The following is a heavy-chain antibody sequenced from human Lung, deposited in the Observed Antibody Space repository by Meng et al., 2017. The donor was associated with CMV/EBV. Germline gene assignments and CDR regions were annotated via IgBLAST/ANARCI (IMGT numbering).Heavy chain of an antibody. V-gene: IGHV4-4*02. CDR1: CGSISSSNW. D-gene: IGHD6-19*01. Sequence: QASASGVLPPCGTLPLTCSVCCGSISSSNWWGWVRQPPGTGLEWIGEIYHSGSTNYNPSLKSRVTISVDKSKNQFSLKLSSVTAADTAVYYCASFPPPGKQWLVTDYWGQGTLVTVSS. CDR2: IYHSGST. CDR3: ASFPPPGKQWLVTDY. J-gene: IGHJ4*02.